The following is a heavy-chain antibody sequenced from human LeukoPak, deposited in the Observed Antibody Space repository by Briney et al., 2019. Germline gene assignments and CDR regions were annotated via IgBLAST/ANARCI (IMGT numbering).Heavy chain of an antibody. CDR3: ARGGYCSGGSCYRNWFDP. D-gene: IGHD2-15*01. CDR1: GYTFTSYD. CDR2: MNPNSGNT. Sequence: ASVKVSCKASGYTFTSYDINWVRQATGQGLEWMGLMNPNSGNTGYAQKFQGRVTMTSNTSISTAYMELSSLRSEDTAVYYCARGGYCSGGSCYRNWFDPWGQGTLVTVSS. V-gene: IGHV1-8*01. J-gene: IGHJ5*02.